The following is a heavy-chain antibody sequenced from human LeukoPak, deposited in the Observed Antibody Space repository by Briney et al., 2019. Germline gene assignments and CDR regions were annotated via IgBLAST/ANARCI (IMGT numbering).Heavy chain of an antibody. CDR3: ARLYGDYLGGDAFDI. V-gene: IGHV4-30-2*01. J-gene: IGHJ3*02. Sequence: SQTLSLTCAVSSGSISSSGYSWNWIRQPPGKGLEWIGYIYHSGSTYYNPSLKSRVTISVDRSKNQFSLKLSSVTAADTAVYYCARLYGDYLGGDAFDIWGQGTMVTVSS. D-gene: IGHD4-17*01. CDR1: SGSISSSGYS. CDR2: IYHSGST.